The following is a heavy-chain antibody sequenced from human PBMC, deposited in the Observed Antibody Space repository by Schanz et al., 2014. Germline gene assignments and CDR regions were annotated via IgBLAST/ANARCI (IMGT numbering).Heavy chain of an antibody. V-gene: IGHV3-23*04. D-gene: IGHD6-19*01. CDR2: ISDRGDGT. Sequence: EVQLVESGGGLVQPGGSLRLSCEASGFTFRDYSMNWVRQAPGKGLEWVSGISDRGDGTNYGDSVRGRFTISRDNSRNTVYLQMNNVGVDDTATYYCVKTDAGWRFDYWGQGTLVIVSS. CDR3: VKTDAGWRFDY. J-gene: IGHJ4*02. CDR1: GFTFRDYS.